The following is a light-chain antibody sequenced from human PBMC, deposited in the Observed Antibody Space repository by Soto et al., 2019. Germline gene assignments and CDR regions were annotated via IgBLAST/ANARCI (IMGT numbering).Light chain of an antibody. Sequence: TQSLANLSVTPGEGAPRSSRASQSGSSDLAGYQQKPGQAPRLLIFGAATGAPGSSGRFSGSGAGTEFTLTISSLRSEDFAFYYCHQYNNWPRATFGGGTKVDIK. CDR1: QSGSSD. CDR3: HQYNNWPRAT. J-gene: IGKJ4*01. CDR2: GAA. V-gene: IGKV3-15*01.